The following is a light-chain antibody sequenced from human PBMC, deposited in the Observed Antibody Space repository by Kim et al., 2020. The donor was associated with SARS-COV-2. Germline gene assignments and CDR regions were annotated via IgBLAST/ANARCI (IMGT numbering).Light chain of an antibody. CDR2: GAS. V-gene: IGKV1-12*01. CDR1: QGISNW. Sequence: DIQMTQSSSSVSASVGDSVTITCRASQGISNWLAWYQQKPGKAPKLLIYGASSLESGVPSRFSGSGSGTDFTITISILQPEDFATYYCQPTNSFPPYTFGQGTKLEIK. CDR3: QPTNSFPPYT. J-gene: IGKJ2*01.